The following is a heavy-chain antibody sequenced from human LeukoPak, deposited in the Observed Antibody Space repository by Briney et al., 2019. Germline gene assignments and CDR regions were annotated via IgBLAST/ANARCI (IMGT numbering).Heavy chain of an antibody. CDR2: ISAFNGNT. CDR3: ARDLDIFEVAEVDY. CDR1: GYTFSNYG. D-gene: IGHD3-3*02. Sequence: ASVKVSCKASGYTFSNYGISWVRQAPGQGLEWMGWISAFNGNTNYAQRLQGRLTMTTDTPTSTAYMELRSLRSDDTAVYYCARDLDIFEVAEVDYWGQGTLVTVSS. V-gene: IGHV1-18*01. J-gene: IGHJ4*02.